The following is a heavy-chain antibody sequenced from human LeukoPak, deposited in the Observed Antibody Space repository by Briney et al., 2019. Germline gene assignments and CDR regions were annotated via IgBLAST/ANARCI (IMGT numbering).Heavy chain of an antibody. J-gene: IGHJ6*02. CDR1: GGSVSSGRDY. Sequence: SETLSLTCTVSGGSVSSGRDYWSWIRQPPGKGLEWIGFIYYSGSTNYNPSLKSRVTISVDTSKNQFSLKLSSVTAADTAVYYCARDSRGSTIFDLVGMDVWGQGTTVTVSS. D-gene: IGHD3-3*01. CDR3: ARDSRGSTIFDLVGMDV. V-gene: IGHV4-61*01. CDR2: IYYSGST.